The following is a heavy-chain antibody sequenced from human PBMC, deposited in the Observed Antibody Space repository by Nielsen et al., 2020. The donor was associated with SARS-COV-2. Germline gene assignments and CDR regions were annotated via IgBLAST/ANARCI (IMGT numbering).Heavy chain of an antibody. Sequence: SVKVSCKASGGSFSSYAISWVRQAPGQGLEWMGGIIPIFGTANYAQKFQGSVTITADKSTSTGYMELRSLRFDDTAVYYCARGGGNFTPWGQGTLVTVSS. CDR2: IIPIFGTA. CDR1: GGSFSSYA. V-gene: IGHV1-69*06. D-gene: IGHD4-23*01. J-gene: IGHJ5*02. CDR3: ARGGGNFTP.